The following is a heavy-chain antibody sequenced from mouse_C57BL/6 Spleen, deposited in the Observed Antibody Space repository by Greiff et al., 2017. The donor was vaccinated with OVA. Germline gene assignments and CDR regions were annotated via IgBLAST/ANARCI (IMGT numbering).Heavy chain of an antibody. CDR1: GFSFNTYA. CDR2: IRSKSNNYAT. CDR3: VGGLRSFAY. J-gene: IGHJ3*01. V-gene: IGHV10-1*01. Sequence: EVQRVESGGGLVQPKGSLKLSCAASGFSFNTYAMNWVRQAPGKGLEWVARIRSKSNNYATYYADSVKDRFTISRDDSESMLYLQMNNLKTEDTAMYYGVGGLRSFAYWGQGTLVTVSA. D-gene: IGHD2-4*01.